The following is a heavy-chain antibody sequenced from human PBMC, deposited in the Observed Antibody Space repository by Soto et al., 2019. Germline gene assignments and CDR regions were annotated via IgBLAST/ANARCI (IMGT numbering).Heavy chain of an antibody. J-gene: IGHJ4*02. D-gene: IGHD3-10*01. V-gene: IGHV4-61*08. CDR2: GQNGGTT. CDR3: AVLLAGGGGDGN. CDR1: GASVNSRDYH. Sequence: QVQLQESGPGLVKPSETLSLTCTVSGASVNSRDYHWSWIRQPPGRGLEWIGQGQNGGTTEFDSSSLQSRLTFSIDASKNQFSLKLNSVTAADTAIYYCAVLLAGGGGDGNWGQGTLVTVSS.